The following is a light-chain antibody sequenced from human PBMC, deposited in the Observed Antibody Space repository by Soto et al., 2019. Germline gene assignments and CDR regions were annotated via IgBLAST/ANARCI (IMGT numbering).Light chain of an antibody. CDR2: GAS. Sequence: EIVLTQSPGTLSLSPGERATLSCRASQSVSSSYLAWYRQRPGQAPRLLIYGASIRATGIPDRFSCSGSGTDFTLTISRPEPEDFAVYYCQQFGSSPSFGPGTTVDI. J-gene: IGKJ3*01. CDR1: QSVSSSY. V-gene: IGKV3-20*01. CDR3: QQFGSSPS.